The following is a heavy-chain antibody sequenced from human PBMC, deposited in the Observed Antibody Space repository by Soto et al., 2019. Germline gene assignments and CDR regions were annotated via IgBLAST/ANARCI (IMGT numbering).Heavy chain of an antibody. CDR2: MNPNSGNT. J-gene: IGHJ6*03. CDR1: GYTFTNFD. V-gene: IGHV1-8*01. D-gene: IGHD2-15*01. CDR3: ASCRSGGCCYSHYYYMDV. Sequence: ASVKVSCKASGYTFTNFDVNWVRQATGQGLEWMGWMNPNSGNTAYAQKFQGRVTMTRNTSISTAYMELSSLRSVDTAVYYCASCRSGGCCYSHYYYMDVWGTGTTVTVSS.